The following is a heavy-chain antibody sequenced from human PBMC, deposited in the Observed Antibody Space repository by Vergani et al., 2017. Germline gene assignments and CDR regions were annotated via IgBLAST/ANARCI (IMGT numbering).Heavy chain of an antibody. D-gene: IGHD3-16*01. J-gene: IGHJ4*02. Sequence: QVQLVQSGSELKKPGASVKVSCKASGYTFTNYNINWLRQAPGQGPDWMGWINTNTGNPTNAQDFTGRFVFSLDTSVNTAYLQISSLKAKDSAVYYCVEKRLGTTKGDFDNWGRGTLVGVSS. CDR3: VEKRLGTTKGDFDN. V-gene: IGHV7-4-1*02. CDR1: GYTFTNYN. CDR2: INTNTGNP.